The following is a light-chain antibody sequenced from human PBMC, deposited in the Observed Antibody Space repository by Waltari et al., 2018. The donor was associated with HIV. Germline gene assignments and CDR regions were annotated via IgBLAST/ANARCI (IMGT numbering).Light chain of an antibody. CDR3: QQYNNWPPAYT. J-gene: IGKJ2*01. Sequence: EIMMTQSPATLSVSPGDTATLSCRASQSVSTNLAWYQQKPGQAPRLLLYDASTRATGVPARFSGGGSETEFTLTITSLQSEDFAVYYCQQYNNWPPAYTFGQGTKREIK. V-gene: IGKV3-15*01. CDR2: DAS. CDR1: QSVSTN.